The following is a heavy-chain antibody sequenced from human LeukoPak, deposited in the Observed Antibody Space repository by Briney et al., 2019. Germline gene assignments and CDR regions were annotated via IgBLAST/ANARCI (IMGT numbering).Heavy chain of an antibody. CDR3: ATQYCSSTSCSHPFDP. CDR1: GDSISSYY. Sequence: SETLSLTCTVSGDSISSYYWSWIRQPPRKGLEWIGYIYYSGSTNYNPSLKSRVTISVDTSKNQFSLKLSSVTAADTAVYYCATQYCSSTSCSHPFDPWGQGTLVTVSS. J-gene: IGHJ5*02. D-gene: IGHD2-2*01. CDR2: IYYSGST. V-gene: IGHV4-59*01.